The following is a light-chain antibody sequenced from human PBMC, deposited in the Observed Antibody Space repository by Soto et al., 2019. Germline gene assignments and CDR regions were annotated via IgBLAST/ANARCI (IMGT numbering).Light chain of an antibody. Sequence: QAVVTQEPSLTVSPGGTVTLTCGSSTGTVTSGHFPYWFQQKPGQAPRTLIYETSNRHSWTPARFSGSLLGDKAALTLSGAQPEDEADYYCLLSHGGPRVFGGGTKLTVL. CDR1: TGTVTSGHF. CDR2: ETS. V-gene: IGLV7-46*01. J-gene: IGLJ2*01. CDR3: LLSHGGPRV.